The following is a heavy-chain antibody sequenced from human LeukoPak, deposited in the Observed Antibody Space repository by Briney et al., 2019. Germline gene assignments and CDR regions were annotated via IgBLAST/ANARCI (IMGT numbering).Heavy chain of an antibody. CDR3: AKGDTAMVTVNYFDY. Sequence: GGSLRLSCAASGFTFDDYAMHWVRQGPGKGLEWVSGISWNSGSIGYADSVKGRFTISRDNAKNSLYLQMNSLRAEDTALYYCAKGDTAMVTVNYFDYWGQGTLVTVSS. CDR1: GFTFDDYA. D-gene: IGHD5-18*01. J-gene: IGHJ4*02. V-gene: IGHV3-9*01. CDR2: ISWNSGSI.